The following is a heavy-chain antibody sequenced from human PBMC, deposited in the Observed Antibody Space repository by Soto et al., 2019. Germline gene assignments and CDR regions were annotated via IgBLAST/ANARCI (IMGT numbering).Heavy chain of an antibody. V-gene: IGHV1-18*04. CDR1: GYIFTNFA. D-gene: IGHD4-17*01. J-gene: IGHJ4*02. CDR2: VSGYNGNT. Sequence: QVELVQSGAEVKKPGASVTVSCNFSGYIFTNFAINWARQAPGQGLEWMGWVSGYNGNTNYARKLQGRVTMTTDTSTSTAYIQLTSLRSDDTAIYFCAIVRGVRGYHYVEPFDYWGQGTLVTVSS. CDR3: AIVRGVRGYHYVEPFDY.